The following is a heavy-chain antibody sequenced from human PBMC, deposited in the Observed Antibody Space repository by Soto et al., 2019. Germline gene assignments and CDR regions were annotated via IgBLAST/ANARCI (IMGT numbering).Heavy chain of an antibody. Sequence: GGSLRLFCAASGFTFSSYAMSWVRQAPGKGLEWVSAISGSGGSTYYADSVKGRFTISRDNSKNTLYLQMNSLRAEDTAVYYCAKGQSDYGDYFDYWGQGTLVTVSS. D-gene: IGHD4-17*01. V-gene: IGHV3-23*01. CDR1: GFTFSSYA. CDR2: ISGSGGST. CDR3: AKGQSDYGDYFDY. J-gene: IGHJ4*02.